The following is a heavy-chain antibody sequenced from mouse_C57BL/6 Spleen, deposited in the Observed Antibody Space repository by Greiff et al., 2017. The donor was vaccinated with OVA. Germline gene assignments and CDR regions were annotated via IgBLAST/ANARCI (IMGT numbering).Heavy chain of an antibody. Sequence: VKVVESGPGLVAPSQSLSITCTVSGFSLTSYGVHWVRQPPGKGLEWLVVIWSDGSTTYNSALKSRLSISKDNSKSQVFLKMNSLQTDDTAMYYCARHAYSFYAMDYWGQGTSVTVSS. CDR1: GFSLTSYG. CDR2: IWSDGST. J-gene: IGHJ4*01. D-gene: IGHD2-10*01. V-gene: IGHV2-6-1*01. CDR3: ARHAYSFYAMDY.